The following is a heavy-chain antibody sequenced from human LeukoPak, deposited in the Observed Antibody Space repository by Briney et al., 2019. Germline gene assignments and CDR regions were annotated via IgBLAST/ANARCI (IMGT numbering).Heavy chain of an antibody. CDR2: ISYDGSNK. V-gene: IGHV3-30*03. J-gene: IGHJ6*03. CDR1: GFIFSSYG. D-gene: IGHD2-2*01. CDR3: ARDPSYQLLRTLEPLGYMDV. Sequence: GGSLRLSCAASGFIFSSYGMHWVRQAPGKGLEWVAVISYDGSNKYYADSVKGRFTISRDNSKNTLYLQMNSLRAEDTAGYYCARDPSYQLLRTLEPLGYMDVWGKGTTVTVSS.